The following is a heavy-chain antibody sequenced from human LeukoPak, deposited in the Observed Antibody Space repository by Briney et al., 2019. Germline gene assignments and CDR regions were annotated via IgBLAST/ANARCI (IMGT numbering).Heavy chain of an antibody. Sequence: PGRSRRLSCAASGFTFSKYGMHWVRQAPGKGLEWMGIINPSGGSTIYAQKFQGRVTMTRDTSTSTIYMELSSLRSEDTAVYYCARRNSHIGSYRPSYYFDYWGQGALVTVSS. CDR1: GFTFSKYG. CDR3: ARRNSHIGSYRPSYYFDY. V-gene: IGHV1-46*01. D-gene: IGHD1-26*01. CDR2: INPSGGST. J-gene: IGHJ4*02.